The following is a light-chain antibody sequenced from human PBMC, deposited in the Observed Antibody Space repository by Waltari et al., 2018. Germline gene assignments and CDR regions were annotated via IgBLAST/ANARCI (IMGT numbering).Light chain of an antibody. CDR1: SSDVGRYNL. CDR3: CSYVGSATYV. V-gene: IGLV2-23*01. CDR2: EGN. J-gene: IGLJ1*01. Sequence: QSALTQPASVSGSPGQSITISCTGTSSDVGRYNLVSWYQQFPDKAPKLTIYEGNKRPPGVFDRFSGSKSGNTASLTISGLQAEDEADYYCCSYVGSATYVFGTGTKVTVL.